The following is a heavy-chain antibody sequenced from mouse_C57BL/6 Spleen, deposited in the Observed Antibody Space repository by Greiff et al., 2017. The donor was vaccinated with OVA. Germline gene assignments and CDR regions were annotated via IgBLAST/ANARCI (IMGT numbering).Heavy chain of an antibody. CDR2: ISYDGSN. CDR3: ARRGTTGYFDY. D-gene: IGHD1-1*01. V-gene: IGHV3-6*01. Sequence: ESGPGLVTPSQSLSLTCSVTGYSITSGYYWNWIRQFPGNKLEWMGYISYDGSNNYNPSLKNRISITRDTSKNQFFLKLNSVTTEDTATYYCARRGTTGYFDYWGQGTTLTVSS. J-gene: IGHJ2*01. CDR1: GYSITSGYY.